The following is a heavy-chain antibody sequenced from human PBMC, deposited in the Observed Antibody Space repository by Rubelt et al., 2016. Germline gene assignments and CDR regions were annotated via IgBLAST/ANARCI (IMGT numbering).Heavy chain of an antibody. CDR1: GGSISSYY. V-gene: IGHV4-59*04. CDR3: ARRIVTYFDY. D-gene: IGHD2-21*02. J-gene: IGHJ4*02. Sequence: QVQLQESGPGLVKPSETLSLTCTVSGGSISSYYWSWIRQPPGKGLEWIGSIYYSGSTYYNPSLKSRVTISVAQSKNQFSLMLSSVTAADTAVYYCARRIVTYFDYWGQGTLVTVSS. CDR2: IYYSGST.